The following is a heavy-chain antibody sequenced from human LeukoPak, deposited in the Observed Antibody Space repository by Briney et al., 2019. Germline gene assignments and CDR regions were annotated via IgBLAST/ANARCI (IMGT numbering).Heavy chain of an antibody. CDR2: INGDGRVT. CDR1: GFTFSDYE. J-gene: IGHJ4*02. CDR3: AVRIAVPGGFDN. Sequence: GGFLRLSCAASGFTFSDYEMNWVRQAPGKGLEWVSYINGDGRVTGYAGSVKGRFTISRDNARNTLYVQMNSLRAEDTAVYYCAVRIAVPGGFDNWGQGTLVTVSS. V-gene: IGHV3-74*01. D-gene: IGHD6-19*01.